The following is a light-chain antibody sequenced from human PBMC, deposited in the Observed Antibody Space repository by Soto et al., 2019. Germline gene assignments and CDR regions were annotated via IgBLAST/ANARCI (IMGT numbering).Light chain of an antibody. CDR3: QNYDNSLTWT. J-gene: IGKJ1*01. CDR2: GAP. V-gene: IGKV3D-15*01. CDR1: QSVSSK. Sequence: EIVMTQSPATLSVSPGEGATLSCRASQSVSSKLAWYQQKPGQAPRLLIYGAPSRATGVPDRFSGGGSGTDFSLPISRLQPEDYAVYYCQNYDNSLTWTFGQGTKVDI.